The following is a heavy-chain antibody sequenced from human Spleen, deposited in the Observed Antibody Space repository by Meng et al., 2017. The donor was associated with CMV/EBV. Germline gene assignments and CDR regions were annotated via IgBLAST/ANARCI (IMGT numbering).Heavy chain of an antibody. J-gene: IGHJ4*02. Sequence: AVYGGSFSGYYWSWIRQPPGKGLEWIGEIDHRGSTNYNPSLKTRVTISVDTSKNQFSLKLSSVTAADTAVYYCARRDGYNSRLKFDSWGQGTLVTVSS. CDR3: ARRDGYNSRLKFDS. V-gene: IGHV4-34*01. CDR1: GGSFSGYY. CDR2: IDHRGST. D-gene: IGHD5-24*01.